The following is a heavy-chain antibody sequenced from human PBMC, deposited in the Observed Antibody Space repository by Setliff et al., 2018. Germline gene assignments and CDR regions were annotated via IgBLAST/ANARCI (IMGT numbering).Heavy chain of an antibody. D-gene: IGHD3-3*01. CDR2: IYTSGST. CDR1: GASISSGSYY. Sequence: SETLSLTCTVSGASISSGSYYWSWIRQPAGKGLEWIGHIYTSGSTNYNPSLKSRVTISIDTSKNQFSLRLSSVTAADTAVYYCARGDFWSGYYSNLNWFDPWGQGTLVTVS. V-gene: IGHV4-61*09. CDR3: ARGDFWSGYYSNLNWFDP. J-gene: IGHJ5*02.